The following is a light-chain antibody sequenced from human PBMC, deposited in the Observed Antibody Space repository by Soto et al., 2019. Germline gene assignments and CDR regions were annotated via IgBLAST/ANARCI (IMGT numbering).Light chain of an antibody. V-gene: IGLV2-14*03. CDR3: SSYTSSNIPV. J-gene: IGLJ7*01. CDR2: DVT. Sequence: QSALTQPASVSGSPGQSITISCTGTSSDVGGYNYVSWYQHHPGKAPKLMIYDVTNRPSGVSNRFSGSKSGNTASLTISGLQAEDVADYYCSSYTSSNIPVFGGGTQLTVL. CDR1: SSDVGGYNY.